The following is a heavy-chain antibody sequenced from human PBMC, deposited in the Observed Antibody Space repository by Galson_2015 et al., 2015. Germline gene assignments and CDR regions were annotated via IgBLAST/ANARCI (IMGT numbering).Heavy chain of an antibody. J-gene: IGHJ4*02. CDR3: AASLGYCSGGSCWTFDY. CDR1: GGSISSYY. V-gene: IGHV4-59*01. Sequence: SETLSLTCTVSGGSISSYYWSWVRQPPGKGLEWIGYIYYSGSTNYNPSLKSRVTISVDTSKNQFSLKLSSVTAADTAVYYCAASLGYCSGGSCWTFDYWGQGTLVTVSS. D-gene: IGHD2-15*01. CDR2: IYYSGST.